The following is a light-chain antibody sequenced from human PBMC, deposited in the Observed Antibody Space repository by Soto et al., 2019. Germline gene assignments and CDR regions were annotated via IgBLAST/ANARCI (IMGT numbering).Light chain of an antibody. CDR2: AVS. Sequence: EIVLTQSPGTLSLSPGERATLSCRASQSVDSRYLAWYQQKPGQAPRLLIYAVSSRATGIPDRFSGSGSGKDFTLPIIRREPEDFAEYYCQQYGNSPSYSFGQGTKLEIK. J-gene: IGKJ2*03. CDR3: QQYGNSPSYS. CDR1: QSVDSRY. V-gene: IGKV3-20*01.